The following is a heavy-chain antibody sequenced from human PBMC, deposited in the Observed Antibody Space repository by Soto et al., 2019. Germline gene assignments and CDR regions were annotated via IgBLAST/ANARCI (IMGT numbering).Heavy chain of an antibody. Sequence: QVQLVESGGGVVQPGRSLRLSCAASGFTFSSYGMHWVRQAPGKGLEWVAVISYDGSKEFYADSVKGRFTISRDNSKNKLYLQMTSMRAEDTAVYYCAKDLRLWSKDYYYYGMDVWGQGTTVTVSS. V-gene: IGHV3-30*18. D-gene: IGHD5-18*01. CDR3: AKDLRLWSKDYYYYGMDV. J-gene: IGHJ6*02. CDR1: GFTFSSYG. CDR2: ISYDGSKE.